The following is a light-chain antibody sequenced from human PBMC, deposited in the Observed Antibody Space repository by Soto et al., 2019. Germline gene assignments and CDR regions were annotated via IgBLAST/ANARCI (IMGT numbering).Light chain of an antibody. V-gene: IGKV1-39*01. CDR2: AAS. CDR1: QSISNY. Sequence: DMQMTQSPSSLSASVGDRVTITCRASQSISNYLNWYQQKPGKAPKLLNYAASSLQSGVPSRFSGSGSGTDFTLTISSLQPEDFATYSCQQSYTTLFTFGPGTNVDI. J-gene: IGKJ3*01. CDR3: QQSYTTLFT.